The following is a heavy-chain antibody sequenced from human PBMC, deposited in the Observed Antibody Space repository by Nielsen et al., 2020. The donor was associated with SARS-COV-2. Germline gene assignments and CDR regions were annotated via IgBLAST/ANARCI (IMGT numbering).Heavy chain of an antibody. Sequence: SETLSLTSAVSGGSVSSNDWWTWVRPSPGKGLAWLGSVSHSGSTNYNPSLPSRVTLSMDKYKRQFSLRLTSVSAADTAVYFCARGDLLVVPSPILGLGPIFYSFYLDVWGKGTTVIVSS. CDR3: ARGDLLVVPSPILGLGPIFYSFYLDV. D-gene: IGHD2-2*02. V-gene: IGHV4-4*02. J-gene: IGHJ6*03. CDR1: GGSVSSNDW. CDR2: VSHSGST.